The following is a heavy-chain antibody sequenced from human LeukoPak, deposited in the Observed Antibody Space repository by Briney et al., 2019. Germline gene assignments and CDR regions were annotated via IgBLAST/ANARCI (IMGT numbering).Heavy chain of an antibody. J-gene: IGHJ4*02. CDR3: AKDRPAYSSSWYHSDY. D-gene: IGHD6-13*01. CDR2: ISYDGSNK. Sequence: GGSLRLSCAASGFTFSSYGMHWVRQAPGKGLEWVAVISYDGSNKYYADSVKGRFTISRDNSKNTLYLQMNSLRAEDTAVYYCAKDRPAYSSSWYHSDYWGQGTLVTVSS. CDR1: GFTFSSYG. V-gene: IGHV3-30*18.